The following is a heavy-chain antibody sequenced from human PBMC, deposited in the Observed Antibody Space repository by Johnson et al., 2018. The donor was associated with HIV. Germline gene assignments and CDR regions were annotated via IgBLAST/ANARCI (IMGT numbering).Heavy chain of an antibody. D-gene: IGHD6-19*01. Sequence: MQLVESGGGLVQPGGSLRLSCAASGFTVSSNYMRWVRQAPGKGLEWVSVIYSGGSTYYADSVKGRFTISRDNSKNTLYLQMNSLRAEDTAVYYCAKEGYSSGWYGPPDAFDIWGQGTMVTVSS. CDR2: IYSGGST. CDR1: GFTVSSNY. V-gene: IGHV3-66*01. CDR3: AKEGYSSGWYGPPDAFDI. J-gene: IGHJ3*02.